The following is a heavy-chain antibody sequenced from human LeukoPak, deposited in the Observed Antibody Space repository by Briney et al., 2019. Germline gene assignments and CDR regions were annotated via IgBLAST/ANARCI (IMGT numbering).Heavy chain of an antibody. CDR2: INHSGST. Sequence: PSETLSLTCAVYDGSFSGYYWSWISQPPGKGLEWIGEINHSGSTNYNPSLKSRVTISVDTSKNQFSLKLSSVTAADTAVYYCARGANYYDSSGYHYYYYYYMDVWGKGTTVTVSS. J-gene: IGHJ6*03. CDR3: ARGANYYDSSGYHYYYYYYMDV. CDR1: DGSFSGYY. V-gene: IGHV4-34*01. D-gene: IGHD3-22*01.